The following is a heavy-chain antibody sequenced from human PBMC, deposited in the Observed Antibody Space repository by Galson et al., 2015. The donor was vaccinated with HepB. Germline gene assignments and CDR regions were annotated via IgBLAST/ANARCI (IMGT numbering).Heavy chain of an antibody. J-gene: IGHJ4*02. CDR3: TREVGAVVVPAAIADY. CDR2: IRSKAYGGTT. V-gene: IGHV3-49*03. D-gene: IGHD2-2*01. CDR1: GFTFGDYA. Sequence: LRLSCAASGFTFGDYAMSWFRQAPGKGLEWVGFIRSKAYGGTTEYAASVKGRFTISRDDSKSIAYLQMNSLKTEDTAVYYCTREVGAVVVPAAIADYWGQGTLVTVSS.